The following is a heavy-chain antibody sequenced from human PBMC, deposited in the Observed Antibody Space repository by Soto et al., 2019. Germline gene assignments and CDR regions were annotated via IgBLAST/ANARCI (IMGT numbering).Heavy chain of an antibody. CDR3: TRAAWXXYLSFY. J-gene: IGHJ4*02. D-gene: IGHD3-10*01. V-gene: IGHV3-48*03. CDR1: GFTFSRFE. Sequence: GVLRLSCAASGFTFSRFELHWVRQAPGKGLEWISYISSSGSTAYYAFSVEGRFTISRDNANNSVYLQMDSLRAEDTALYYCTRAAWXXYLSFYWGQGALVTVSS. CDR2: ISSSGSTA.